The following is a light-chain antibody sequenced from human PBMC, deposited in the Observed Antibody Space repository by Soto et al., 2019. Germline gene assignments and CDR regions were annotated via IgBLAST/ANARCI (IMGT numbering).Light chain of an antibody. J-gene: IGKJ1*01. Sequence: DIQMTQSPSSLSASLGDRVTITCRASQIIRSYLNWYQQKVGKASKLLIYGTSSLATGVPSGFSASGDGTEFTLTISSLQPEDFAIYYCQQSYSAPWTFGEGTKVEIK. CDR1: QIIRSY. CDR2: GTS. V-gene: IGKV1-39*01. CDR3: QQSYSAPWT.